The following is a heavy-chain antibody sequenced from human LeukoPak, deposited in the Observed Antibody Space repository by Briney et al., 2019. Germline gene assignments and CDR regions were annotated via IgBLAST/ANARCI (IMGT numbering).Heavy chain of an antibody. CDR1: GGSISSSSYY. J-gene: IGHJ4*02. Sequence: SETLSLTCNVSGGSISSSSYYWGWIRQPPGKGLEWIGSIYYSGSTYYNPSLKSRVTISVDTSKNQFSLKLSSVTAADTAVYYCARQEPPYYDFWSLKMNWGQGTLVTVSS. CDR3: ARQEPPYYDFWSLKMN. CDR2: IYYSGST. V-gene: IGHV4-39*01. D-gene: IGHD3-3*01.